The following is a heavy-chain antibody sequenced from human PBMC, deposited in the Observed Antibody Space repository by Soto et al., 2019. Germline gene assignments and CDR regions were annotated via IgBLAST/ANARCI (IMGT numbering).Heavy chain of an antibody. V-gene: IGHV4-39*01. CDR2: VYYSGKT. CDR1: GASVTSDKYH. CDR3: SLLTNGRPGED. D-gene: IGHD3-16*01. J-gene: IGHJ4*02. Sequence: QVQLQESGPGLVKPSEALSLTCTVSGASVTSDKYHWGWSRQPPGRGLEWTGTVYYSGKTYHNPSLKSRVTMSTAASKNQFSLTLSSVAVADTAMYYCSLLTNGRPGEDWGQGTLVTVSS.